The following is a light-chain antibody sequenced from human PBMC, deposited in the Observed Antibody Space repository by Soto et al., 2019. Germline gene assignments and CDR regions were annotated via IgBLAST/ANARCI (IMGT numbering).Light chain of an antibody. CDR1: QTITT. Sequence: EIVLTQSPGTLSLSPGERATLSCRASQTITTLAWYQRNPGQAPRLLIYRVSSRATGVPDRFSGSGSGTDYTLTISRLEPDDFAVYYCHQYGNLPLTFGGGTKVEIK. CDR2: RVS. V-gene: IGKV3-20*01. J-gene: IGKJ4*01. CDR3: HQYGNLPLT.